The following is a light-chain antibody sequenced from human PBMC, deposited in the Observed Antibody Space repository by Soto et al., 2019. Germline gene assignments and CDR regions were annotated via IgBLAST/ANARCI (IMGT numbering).Light chain of an antibody. V-gene: IGLV2-14*01. CDR3: RSYTRRSTLDV. CDR2: DVS. Sequence: QSVLTQPASVSGSPGQSITISCTGTSSDVGGYNYVSWYQQHPGKAPKLMIYDVSNRPSGVSNRFSGSKSGNTASLTISGLQAEDEADYYCRSYTRRSTLDVFGTGTKVTV. CDR1: SSDVGGYNY. J-gene: IGLJ1*01.